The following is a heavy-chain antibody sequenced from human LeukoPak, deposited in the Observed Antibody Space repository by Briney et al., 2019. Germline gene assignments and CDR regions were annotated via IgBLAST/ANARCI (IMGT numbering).Heavy chain of an antibody. CDR1: GGTFSSYT. CDR2: IIPILGIA. D-gene: IGHD2-15*01. J-gene: IGHJ4*02. CDR3: ARGSSHCSGGSCPNY. V-gene: IGHV1-69*02. Sequence: SVKVSCKASGGTFSSYTISWVRRAPGQGLEWMGRIIPILGIANYAQKFQGRVTITADKSTSTAYMELSSLRSEDTAVYYCARGSSHCSGGSCPNYWGQGTLVTVSS.